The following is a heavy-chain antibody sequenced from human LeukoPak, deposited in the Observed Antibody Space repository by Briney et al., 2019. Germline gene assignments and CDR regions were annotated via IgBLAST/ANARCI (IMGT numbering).Heavy chain of an antibody. Sequence: GGSLRLSCAASGFTFSSYAMHWVRQAPGKGLEWVAVISYDGGNKFYANSVKGRFTISRDNSKNTLFLQMNSLRPEDTAMYYCVRSGGIATRLIAAPFDYWGQGTLVTVSS. V-gene: IGHV3-30*04. CDR3: VRSGGIATRLIAAPFDY. D-gene: IGHD6-6*01. J-gene: IGHJ4*02. CDR2: ISYDGGNK. CDR1: GFTFSSYA.